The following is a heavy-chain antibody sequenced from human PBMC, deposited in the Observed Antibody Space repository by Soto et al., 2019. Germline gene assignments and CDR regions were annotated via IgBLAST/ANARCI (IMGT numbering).Heavy chain of an antibody. CDR2: ISGSGGST. J-gene: IGHJ6*03. V-gene: IGHV3-23*01. CDR1: GFTFSSYA. CDR3: AKMGLVYDILTSYYLGAHYYYYMDV. Sequence: GGSLRLSCAASGFTFSSYAMSWVRQAPGKGLEWVSAISGSGGSTYYADSVKGRFTISRDNSKNTLYLQMNSLRAEDTAVYYCAKMGLVYDILTSYYLGAHYYYYMDVWGKGTTVTVSS. D-gene: IGHD3-9*01.